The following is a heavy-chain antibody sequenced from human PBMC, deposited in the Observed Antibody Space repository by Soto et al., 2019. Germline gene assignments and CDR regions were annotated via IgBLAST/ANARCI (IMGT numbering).Heavy chain of an antibody. V-gene: IGHV4-38-2*01. Sequence: SETLSIPGAVSGYSGSSRYYWGCIRQPPGKGLELIGNIYYSGSTYYNPSLRSRAIMSVDTSQNQFSLKLSSLTAADTAVYFCARADDFSDRFDYWGQGALVTVSS. J-gene: IGHJ4*02. CDR2: IYYSGST. CDR3: ARADDFSDRFDY. D-gene: IGHD4-17*01. CDR1: GYSGSSRYY.